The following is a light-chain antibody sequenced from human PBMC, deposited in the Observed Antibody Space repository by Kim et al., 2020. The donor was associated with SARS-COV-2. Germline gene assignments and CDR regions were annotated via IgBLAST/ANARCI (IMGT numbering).Light chain of an antibody. CDR2: DAS. J-gene: IGKJ5*01. CDR3: QQRSNFIT. V-gene: IGKV3-11*01. Sequence: SLSPGERATLSCRARQSVSSYLAWYQQKPGQAPRLLIYDASNRATGIPARFSGSGSGTDFTLTISSLEPEDFAVYYCQQRSNFITFGQGTRLEIK. CDR1: QSVSSY.